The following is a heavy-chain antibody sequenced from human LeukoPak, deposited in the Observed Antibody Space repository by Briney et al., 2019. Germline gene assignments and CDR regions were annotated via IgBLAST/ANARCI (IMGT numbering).Heavy chain of an antibody. CDR1: GYTFTSYA. CDR2: INAGNGNT. V-gene: IGHV1-3*01. J-gene: IGHJ4*02. D-gene: IGHD3-10*01. Sequence: ASVKVSCKASGYTFTSYAMHWVRQAPGQRLEWMGWINAGNGNTKYSQKFQGRVTITRDTSASIAYMELSSLRSEDTAVYYCARDLRVHSISYYYGSGPPVYWGQGTLVTVSS. CDR3: ARDLRVHSISYYYGSGPPVY.